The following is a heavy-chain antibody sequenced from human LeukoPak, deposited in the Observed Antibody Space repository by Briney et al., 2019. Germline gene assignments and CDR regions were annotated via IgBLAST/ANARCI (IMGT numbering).Heavy chain of an antibody. J-gene: IGHJ6*02. Sequence: ASVKVSCKASGYTFTSYGISWVRQAPGQGLEWMGWMNPNSGNTGYAQKFQGRVTMTRNTSISTAYMELSSLRSEDTAVYYCARVILLDYYYGMDVWGQGTTVTVSS. CDR1: GYTFTSYG. D-gene: IGHD2/OR15-2a*01. V-gene: IGHV1-8*02. CDR3: ARVILLDYYYGMDV. CDR2: MNPNSGNT.